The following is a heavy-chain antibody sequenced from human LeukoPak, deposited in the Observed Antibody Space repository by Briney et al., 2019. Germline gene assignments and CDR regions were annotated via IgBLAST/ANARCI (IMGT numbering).Heavy chain of an antibody. Sequence: ASVKVSCKASGGTFSSYAISWVRQAPGQGLEWMGRIIPILGIANYAQKFQGRVTITADKSTSTAYMELSSLRSEDTAVYYCASSSTMALDAFDIWGQGTMVTVSS. CDR3: ASSSTMALDAFDI. CDR1: GGTFSSYA. V-gene: IGHV1-69*04. CDR2: IIPILGIA. D-gene: IGHD3-10*01. J-gene: IGHJ3*02.